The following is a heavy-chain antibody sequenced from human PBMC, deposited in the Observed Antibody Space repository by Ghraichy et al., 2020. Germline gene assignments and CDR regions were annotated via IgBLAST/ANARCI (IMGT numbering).Heavy chain of an antibody. J-gene: IGHJ4*02. CDR1: GFTFSSFW. CDR3: ARDHLDTAIVGGIFFEY. V-gene: IGHV3-7*03. Sequence: GGSLRLSCAASGFTFSSFWMSWVRQTPGKGLEWVANIKQDEGERYYVDSVRGRFTISRDNARNSLYLQMNSLTAEDTAVYYCARDHLDTAIVGGIFFEYWGQGTLVTVSP. CDR2: IKQDEGER. D-gene: IGHD5-18*01.